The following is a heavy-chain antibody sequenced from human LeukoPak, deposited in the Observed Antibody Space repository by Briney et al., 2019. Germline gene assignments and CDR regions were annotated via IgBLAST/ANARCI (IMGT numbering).Heavy chain of an antibody. V-gene: IGHV3-48*03. D-gene: IGHD4-17*01. Sequence: GGSLRLSCAASGFTFSSYEMNWVRQAPEKGLEWVSYISSSGSTKYYADSLMGRFTLSRDNAKKSLYLQMNSLRAEDTAVYYCAREALTETTFGPYDYWGQGTPVTVSS. J-gene: IGHJ4*02. CDR2: ISSSGSTK. CDR3: AREALTETTFGPYDY. CDR1: GFTFSSYE.